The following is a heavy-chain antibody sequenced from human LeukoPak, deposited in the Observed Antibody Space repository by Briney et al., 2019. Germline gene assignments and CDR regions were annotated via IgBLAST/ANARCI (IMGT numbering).Heavy chain of an antibody. CDR2: MNPNSGNT. Sequence: ASVKVSCKASGYTFTSYDINWVRQATGQGLEWMGWMNPNSGNTGYAQEFQGRVTMTRNTSISTAYMELSSLRSEDTAVYYCARGPPQLLWFGEPYYFDYWGQGTLVTVSS. CDR3: ARGPPQLLWFGEPYYFDY. J-gene: IGHJ4*02. V-gene: IGHV1-8*01. CDR1: GYTFTSYD. D-gene: IGHD3-10*01.